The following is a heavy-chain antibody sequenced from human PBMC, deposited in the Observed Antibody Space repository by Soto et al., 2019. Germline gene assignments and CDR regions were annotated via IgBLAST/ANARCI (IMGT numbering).Heavy chain of an antibody. Sequence: AETRSLTCAVYGGSFSDYYWSWIRQPPGKGLEWIGEITQTVGFDSNPSLDSRATISVYTTKNQFSLKLSSVTTADTALYYCARGRHRPSAAYKGNGYYGMEVWGQGTPVNVSS. CDR2: ITQTVGF. J-gene: IGHJ6*02. D-gene: IGHD2-2*01. CDR1: GGSFSDYY. V-gene: IGHV4-34*01. CDR3: ARGRHRPSAAYKGNGYYGMEV.